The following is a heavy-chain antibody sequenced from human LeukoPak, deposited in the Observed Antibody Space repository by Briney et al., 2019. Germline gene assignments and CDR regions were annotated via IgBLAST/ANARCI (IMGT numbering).Heavy chain of an antibody. V-gene: IGHV3-30-3*01. J-gene: IGHJ2*01. D-gene: IGHD6-13*01. CDR2: ISYDGSNK. CDR1: GFTFSSYA. CDR3: ARDGDSTPNWYFDL. Sequence: GGSLRLSCAASGFTFSSYAMHWVRQAPGKGLEWVAVISYDGSNKYYADSVKGRFTISRDNSKNTLYLQMNSLRAEDTAVYYCARDGDSTPNWYFDLWGRGTLATVSS.